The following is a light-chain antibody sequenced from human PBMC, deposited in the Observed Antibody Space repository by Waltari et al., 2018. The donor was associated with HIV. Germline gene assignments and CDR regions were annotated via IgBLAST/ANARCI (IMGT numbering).Light chain of an antibody. CDR3: LLSYSGGRRV. J-gene: IGLJ3*02. Sequence: QAVVTQEPSLTVSPGGTVTLTCVSSTGAVTSGHYPYWFLQKPGQAPRALLYDTRKKHSWTPARFSGSLLGDKAALTLSGAQAEDEAEYSCLLSYSGGRRVFGGGTKLTVL. V-gene: IGLV7-46*01. CDR2: DTR. CDR1: TGAVTSGHY.